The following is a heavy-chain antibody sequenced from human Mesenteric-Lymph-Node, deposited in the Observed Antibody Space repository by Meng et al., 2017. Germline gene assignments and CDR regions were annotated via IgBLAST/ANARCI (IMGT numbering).Heavy chain of an antibody. D-gene: IGHD1-14*01. CDR1: GGSIRTATFY. V-gene: IGHV4-39*01. Sequence: QLQLQESGPGPVKPAETLSRNCTVSGGSIRTATFYWGWIRQPPGKGLEWIANIYYNGDTYYNPSLRSRVTMSIDTSKNQFSLNVISVTATDTAVYYCARASRTFDNWFDPWGQGTLVTVSS. J-gene: IGHJ5*02. CDR2: IYYNGDT. CDR3: ARASRTFDNWFDP.